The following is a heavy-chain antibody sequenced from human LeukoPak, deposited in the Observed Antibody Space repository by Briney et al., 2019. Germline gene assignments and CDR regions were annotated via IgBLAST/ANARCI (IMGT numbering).Heavy chain of an antibody. D-gene: IGHD3-22*01. CDR1: GYTFTSYG. CDR2: ISAYNGKT. CDR3: ARGGHYYDSSGYYHFDY. J-gene: IGHJ4*02. Sequence: ASVKVSCKASGYTFTSYGISWVRQAPGQGLEWMGWISAYNGKTNYAQKLQGRVTMTTDTSTSTAYMELRSLRSDDTAVYYCARGGHYYDSSGYYHFDYWGQGTLVTVSS. V-gene: IGHV1-18*01.